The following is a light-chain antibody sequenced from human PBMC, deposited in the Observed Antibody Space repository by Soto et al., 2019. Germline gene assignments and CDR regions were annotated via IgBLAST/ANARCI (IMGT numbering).Light chain of an antibody. J-gene: IGLJ2*01. V-gene: IGLV3-1*01. Sequence: SYELTQAASVSVSLGQTASITCSGDKLGDKYACWYQQKPGQSPVLVIYQDSKRPSGIPERFSGSNSGNTATLTIRGTQAMDEADYFCQAWDSSTVVFGGGTKVTVL. CDR1: KLGDKY. CDR3: QAWDSSTVV. CDR2: QDS.